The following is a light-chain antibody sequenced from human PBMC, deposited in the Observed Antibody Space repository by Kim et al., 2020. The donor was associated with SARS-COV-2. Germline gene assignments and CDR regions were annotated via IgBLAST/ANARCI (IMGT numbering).Light chain of an antibody. Sequence: QSALTQPASVSGSPGQSITISCTGTSSDVGSYNVVSWYQQHPGKAPKLMIYEVSKRPSGVSNRFSGSKSCNMASLTISGLQAEDEADYYCCSYAGSSTHVFGTGTKVTVL. J-gene: IGLJ1*01. V-gene: IGLV2-23*02. CDR3: CSYAGSSTHV. CDR2: EVS. CDR1: SSDVGSYNV.